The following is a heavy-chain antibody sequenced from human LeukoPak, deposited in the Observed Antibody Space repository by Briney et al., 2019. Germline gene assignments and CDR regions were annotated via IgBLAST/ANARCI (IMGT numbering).Heavy chain of an antibody. CDR3: ARGGWWYYDFWSGYYPFDY. CDR1: GFTFSSYW. V-gene: IGHV3-74*01. Sequence: GGSLRLSCAASGFTFSSYWMHWVRQAPGKGLVWVSRINSDGSSTGYADSVKGRFTISRDNAKNTLYLQMNSLRAEDTAVYYCARGGWWYYDFWSGYYPFDYWGQGTLVTVSS. D-gene: IGHD3-3*01. CDR2: INSDGSST. J-gene: IGHJ4*02.